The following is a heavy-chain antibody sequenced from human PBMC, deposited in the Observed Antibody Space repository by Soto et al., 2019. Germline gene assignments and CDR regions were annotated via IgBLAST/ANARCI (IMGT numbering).Heavy chain of an antibody. D-gene: IGHD3-22*01. V-gene: IGHV1-69*04. Sequence: SVKVSCKTSGDTFSTYPITWVRQAPGQGLEWVGRIIPILDITDSAQKFQGRVTITADKSTNTAYMELSSLRSEDTAVYYCTRAADSFGWEGAFEIGGQGTMATV. CDR2: IIPILDIT. CDR1: GDTFSTYP. J-gene: IGHJ3*02. CDR3: TRAADSFGWEGAFEI.